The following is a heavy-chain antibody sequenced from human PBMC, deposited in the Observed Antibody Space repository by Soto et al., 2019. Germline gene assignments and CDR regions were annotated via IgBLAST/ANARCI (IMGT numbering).Heavy chain of an antibody. V-gene: IGHV3-23*01. CDR3: AKDTPPPYDSSGYYYLGGQAFDI. CDR1: GFTFSSYA. D-gene: IGHD3-22*01. CDR2: ISGSGGST. Sequence: GGSLRLSCAASGFTFSSYAMSWVRQAPGKGLEWVSAISGSGGSTYYADSVKGRFTISRDNSKNTLYLQMNSLRAEDTAVYYCAKDTPPPYDSSGYYYLGGQAFDIWGQGTMVTVSS. J-gene: IGHJ3*02.